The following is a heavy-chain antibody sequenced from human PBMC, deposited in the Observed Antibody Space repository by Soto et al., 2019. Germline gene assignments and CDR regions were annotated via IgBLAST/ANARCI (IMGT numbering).Heavy chain of an antibody. V-gene: IGHV1-18*01. D-gene: IGHD3-10*01. Sequence: GPVKVSCKASGYTFTTYYLRWVRQAPGEGLEGMGWISPYSGNTKYAQKLQGRATMTTDRSTNTAYVALRSLRSDDTAVYYCARGRGGYRQTADPWGQGTVVTVSS. CDR2: ISPYSGNT. CDR3: ARGRGGYRQTADP. J-gene: IGHJ5*02. CDR1: GYTFTTYY.